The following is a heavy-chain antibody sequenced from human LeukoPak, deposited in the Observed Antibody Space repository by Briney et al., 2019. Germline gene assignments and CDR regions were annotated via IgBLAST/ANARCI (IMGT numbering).Heavy chain of an antibody. D-gene: IGHD6-19*01. Sequence: PGRSLRLSFSAFGFTFSSYGMHCVRQAPGKGLEWVAVISYDGSNKYYADSVKGRFTISSDNSKNTLYLQMTSLRAEDTAVYYCAKTSRGSGWYFDYWGPGTLVTVSS. CDR2: ISYDGSNK. J-gene: IGHJ4*02. CDR1: GFTFSSYG. CDR3: AKTSRGSGWYFDY. V-gene: IGHV3-30*18.